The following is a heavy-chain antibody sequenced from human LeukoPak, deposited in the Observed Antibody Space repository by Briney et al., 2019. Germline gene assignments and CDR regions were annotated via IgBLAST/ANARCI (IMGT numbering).Heavy chain of an antibody. J-gene: IGHJ4*02. V-gene: IGHV4-34*01. CDR3: AGGGDGYNVDY. CDR1: GGAFSGYY. Sequence: SETLSLTCAVYGGAFSGYYWSWIRQPPGKGLEWIGEINHSGSTNYNPSLKSRVTMSVDTSKNQFSLKLSSVTAADTAVYYCAGGGDGYNVDYWGQGTLVTVSS. CDR2: INHSGST. D-gene: IGHD5-24*01.